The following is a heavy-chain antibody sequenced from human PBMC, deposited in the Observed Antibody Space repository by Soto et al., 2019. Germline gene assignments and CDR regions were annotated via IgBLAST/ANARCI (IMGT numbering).Heavy chain of an antibody. D-gene: IGHD4-4*01. CDR2: IEYDGSNK. V-gene: IGHV3-30*02. Sequence: GGSLRLSCAASGFTFSSCGMHWVRQGPGKGLEWVAFIEYDGSNKYYADSVKGRFTISRDNSKNTLYLQMNSLRAEDTAVYYCARESRDYTVEFDYWAQGTLVTVSS. CDR3: ARESRDYTVEFDY. CDR1: GFTFSSCG. J-gene: IGHJ4*02.